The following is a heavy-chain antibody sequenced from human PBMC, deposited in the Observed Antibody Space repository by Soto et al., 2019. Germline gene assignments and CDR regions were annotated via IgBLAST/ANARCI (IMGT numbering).Heavy chain of an antibody. CDR2: IYYSGST. Sequence: SETLSLTCTVSGGSISSGGYYWSWIRQHPGKGLEWIGYIYYSGSTYYNPSLKSRVTISVDTSKNQFSLQLNSVTPEDTAVYYCARDLLMPNGDYYYYGMDVWGQGTTVTVSS. V-gene: IGHV4-31*03. CDR1: GGSISSGGYY. D-gene: IGHD4-17*01. CDR3: ARDLLMPNGDYYYYGMDV. J-gene: IGHJ6*02.